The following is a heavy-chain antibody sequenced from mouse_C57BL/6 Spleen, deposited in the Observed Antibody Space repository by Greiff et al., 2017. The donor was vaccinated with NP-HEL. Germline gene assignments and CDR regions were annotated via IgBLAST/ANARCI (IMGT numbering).Heavy chain of an antibody. V-gene: IGHV1-26*01. D-gene: IGHD1-1*01. CDR1: GYTFTDYY. CDR2: INPNNGGT. J-gene: IGHJ3*01. Sequence: EVQLQQSGPELVKPGASVKISCKASGYTFTDYYMNWVKQSHGKSLEWIGDINPNNGGTSYNQKFKGKATLTVDKSSSTAYMELRSLTSEDSAVYYCARDYYGSSYEWFAYWGQGTLVTVSA. CDR3: ARDYYGSSYEWFAY.